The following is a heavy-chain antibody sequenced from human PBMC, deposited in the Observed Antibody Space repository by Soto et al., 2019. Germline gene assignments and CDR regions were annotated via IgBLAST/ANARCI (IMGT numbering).Heavy chain of an antibody. J-gene: IGHJ4*02. CDR3: TRREGGAAADRPLDY. D-gene: IGHD6-13*01. CDR1: GGSVRSSTYY. CDR2: IYYSGRT. V-gene: IGHV4-39*01. Sequence: PSETLSLTCTVSGGSVRSSTYYWGWIRQAPGKGLEWIASIYYSGRTHNNPALKSRVTMSVDTYTNQFSLKMNAVTAADTAVYYCTRREGGAAADRPLDYWGQGTLVTVSS.